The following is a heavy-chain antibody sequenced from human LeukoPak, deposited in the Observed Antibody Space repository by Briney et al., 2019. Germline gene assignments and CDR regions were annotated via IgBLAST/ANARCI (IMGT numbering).Heavy chain of an antibody. CDR1: GYSISNRYY. CDR3: ARQRHSGGSADWFDP. D-gene: IGHD3-10*01. Sequence: SETLSLTCTVSGYSISNRYYWGWIRQPPGKGLEWIGSIYHSGSTDYNASLKSRVTISVDTSKNQFSLKLSSVTAADTAVYYCARQRHSGGSADWFDPWGQGTLVTVSS. J-gene: IGHJ5*02. V-gene: IGHV4-38-2*02. CDR2: IYHSGST.